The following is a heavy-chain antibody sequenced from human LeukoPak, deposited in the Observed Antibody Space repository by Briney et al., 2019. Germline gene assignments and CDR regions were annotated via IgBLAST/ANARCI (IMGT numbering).Heavy chain of an antibody. CDR1: GYTFTSYA. J-gene: IGHJ4*02. V-gene: IGHV1-3*01. Sequence: ASVKVSCKASGYTFTSYAMHWVRQAPGQRLEWMGWINAGSGNTKYSQNFQGRVTTSRDTSASTAYMELSSLTSEDTAVYYCARDSGEYYFDYWGQGTLVTVSS. CDR2: INAGSGNT. CDR3: ARDSGEYYFDY. D-gene: IGHD2-15*01.